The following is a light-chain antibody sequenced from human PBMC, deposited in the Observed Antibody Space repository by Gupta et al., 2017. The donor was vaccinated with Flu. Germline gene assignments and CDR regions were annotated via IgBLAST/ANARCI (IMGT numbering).Light chain of an antibody. Sequence: SYELTQPPSVSVSPGQTASITCSGDKWGDKYACWYQQKPGQSPVLVIYQDSKRPSGIPERFSGSNSGNTAPLTISGTQAMDEADYYCQAWDSSNVVFGGGTKLTVL. J-gene: IGLJ2*01. V-gene: IGLV3-1*01. CDR1: KWGDKY. CDR3: QAWDSSNVV. CDR2: QDS.